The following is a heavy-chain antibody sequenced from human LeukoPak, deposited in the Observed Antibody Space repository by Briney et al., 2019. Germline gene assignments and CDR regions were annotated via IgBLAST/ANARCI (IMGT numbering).Heavy chain of an antibody. J-gene: IGHJ4*02. V-gene: IGHV4-59*12. CDR2: IYYTGIA. CDR3: ARWGFNSGYGLDDN. Sequence: SETLSLTCTVTGGSISGYHWNWIRQSPGKGLEWIANIYYTGIADYNPSLKSRVTTSVDTSKNEISLILSSVTAADTAVYYCARWGFNSGYGLDDNWGQGTLVAVSS. D-gene: IGHD4-23*01. CDR1: GGSISGYH.